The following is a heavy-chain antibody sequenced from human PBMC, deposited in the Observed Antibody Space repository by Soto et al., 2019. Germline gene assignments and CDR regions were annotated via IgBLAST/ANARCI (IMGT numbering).Heavy chain of an antibody. Sequence: QVQLVQSGAEVKKPGSSVKVSCKASGGTFSSYAISWVRQAPGQGLEWMGGIIPIFGTANYAQKFQGRVKITADESTSTAYMELSSMRSEDTAVDYCARAQGSIAAPFDYYYGMDVWGQGTKVTFSS. D-gene: IGHD6-6*01. CDR1: GGTFSSYA. J-gene: IGHJ6*02. V-gene: IGHV1-69*01. CDR2: IIPIFGTA. CDR3: ARAQGSIAAPFDYYYGMDV.